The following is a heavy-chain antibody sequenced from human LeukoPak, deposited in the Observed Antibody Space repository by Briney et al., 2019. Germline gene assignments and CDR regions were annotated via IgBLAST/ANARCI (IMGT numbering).Heavy chain of an antibody. Sequence: GGSLRLSCTASGFIFSAYSMTWVRQAPGKGLEWVANINQDGSETHYADSVKGRFTISRDNAKNSLYLQMNSLRAEDTAVYYCARDSTVVTRMSYWGQGTLVTVSS. CDR1: GFIFSAYS. J-gene: IGHJ4*02. CDR2: INQDGSET. D-gene: IGHD4-23*01. V-gene: IGHV3-7*01. CDR3: ARDSTVVTRMSY.